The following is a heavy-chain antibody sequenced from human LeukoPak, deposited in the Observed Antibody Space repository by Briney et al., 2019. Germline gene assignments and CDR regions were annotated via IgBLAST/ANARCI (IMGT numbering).Heavy chain of an antibody. CDR2: IGSSGGTT. CDR3: ASLAAAAGTGN. Sequence: GGSLRLSCAASGFTFSSFAMTWVRQAPGKGLEWVSSIGSSGGTTYYADSVKGRFTISRDNSKNTLYLQMNSLRAEDTAVYFCASLAAAAGTGNWGQGILVTVSS. CDR1: GFTFSSFA. D-gene: IGHD6-13*01. J-gene: IGHJ4*02. V-gene: IGHV3-23*01.